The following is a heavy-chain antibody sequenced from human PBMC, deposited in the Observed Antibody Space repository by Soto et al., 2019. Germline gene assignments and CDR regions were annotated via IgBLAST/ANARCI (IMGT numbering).Heavy chain of an antibody. CDR2: ISAYNGNT. Sequence: QVQLVQSGAEVKKPGASVKVSCKASGYTFTSYGISWVRQAPGQGLAWMGWISAYNGNTNYAQKHQRRVTMTTYTSTSTAYMELRSLTADDTAVYYCARLRCSSTSCYGFLYAFDSWGQGTMVTVSS. V-gene: IGHV1-18*04. CDR1: GYTFTSYG. J-gene: IGHJ3*02. CDR3: ARLRCSSTSCYGFLYAFDS. D-gene: IGHD2-2*01.